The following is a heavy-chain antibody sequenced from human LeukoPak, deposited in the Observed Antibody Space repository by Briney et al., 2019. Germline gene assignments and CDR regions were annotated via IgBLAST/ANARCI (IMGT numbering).Heavy chain of an antibody. V-gene: IGHV4-39*07. D-gene: IGHD1-26*01. J-gene: IGHJ5*02. CDR3: ARHVAVGETA. CDR2: LHYSGST. CDR1: GGTISTSSYY. Sequence: SETLSLTCTVSGGTISTSSYYWGWIRQPPGKGLEWIGTLHYSGSTYHNPSLKSRVTISVDTSRNQISLKLTSVTAADTAVYYCARHVAVGETAWGQGILVTVFS.